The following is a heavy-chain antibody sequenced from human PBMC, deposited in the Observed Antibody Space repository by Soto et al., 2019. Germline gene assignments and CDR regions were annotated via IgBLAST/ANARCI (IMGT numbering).Heavy chain of an antibody. Sequence: VESVKISCNGSGYNFANYWIGWGRQMPGKGLEWMGMIFPGDSDTKNSPSLQGQITMSVDKSDSSAYLQWRSLKASDTAMYYCAAGYTTGPDAFDIWGQGTMVTVSS. CDR3: AAGYTTGPDAFDI. CDR2: IFPGDSDT. CDR1: GYNFANYW. V-gene: IGHV5-51*01. D-gene: IGHD6-13*01. J-gene: IGHJ3*02.